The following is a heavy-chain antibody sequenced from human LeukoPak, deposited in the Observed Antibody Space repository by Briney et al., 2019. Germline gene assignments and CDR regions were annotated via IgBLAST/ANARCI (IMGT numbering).Heavy chain of an antibody. J-gene: IGHJ4*02. CDR2: ITSSSGYI. CDR3: ARRGTAAAGFDY. Sequence: PGVSLRLSCAASGFTFSSFSMNWVRQAPGKGLEWVSSITSSSGYIYYADSVKGRFTISRDNAKNSLYLEMNSLRAEDTAVYYCARRGTAAAGFDYWGQGTLVTVSS. CDR1: GFTFSSFS. D-gene: IGHD6-13*01. V-gene: IGHV3-21*01.